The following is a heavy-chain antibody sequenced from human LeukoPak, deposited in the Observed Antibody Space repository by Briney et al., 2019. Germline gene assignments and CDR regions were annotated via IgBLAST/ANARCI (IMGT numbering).Heavy chain of an antibody. CDR3: AKAYYDFWSGLPFQH. Sequence: QPGGSLGLSCAASGFTFSSYAMSWVRQAPGKGLEWVSAISGSGGSTYYADSVKGRFTISRDNSKNTLYLQMNSLRAEDTAVYYCAKAYYDFWSGLPFQHWGQGTLVTVSS. CDR2: ISGSGGST. V-gene: IGHV3-23*01. CDR1: GFTFSSYA. D-gene: IGHD3-3*01. J-gene: IGHJ1*01.